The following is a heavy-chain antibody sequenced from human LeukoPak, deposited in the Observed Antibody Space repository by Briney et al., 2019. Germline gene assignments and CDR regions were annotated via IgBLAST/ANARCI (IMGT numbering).Heavy chain of an antibody. D-gene: IGHD3-3*01. Sequence: GGSLTLSCAASGFTFSSYWMHWVRQAPGKGLVWVSRINSDGSSTSYADSVKGRFTISRDNAKNTLYLQMNSLRAEDTAVYYCARDGGYYDFWSGYYGSWFDPWGQGTLVTVSS. J-gene: IGHJ5*02. CDR3: ARDGGYYDFWSGYYGSWFDP. CDR1: GFTFSSYW. V-gene: IGHV3-74*01. CDR2: INSDGSST.